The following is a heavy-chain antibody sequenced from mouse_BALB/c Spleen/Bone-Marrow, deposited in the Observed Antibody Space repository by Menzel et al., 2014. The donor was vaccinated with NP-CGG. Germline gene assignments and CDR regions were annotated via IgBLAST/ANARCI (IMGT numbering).Heavy chain of an antibody. D-gene: IGHD1-2*01. CDR1: GYTFTSYV. CDR3: ARHYGYPDY. J-gene: IGHJ2*01. V-gene: IGHV1-14*01. CDR2: INPYNDGT. Sequence: EVQGVESGPELVKPGASVKMSCKASGYTFTSYVMHWVKQKPGQGLEWIGYINPYNDGTKYNEKFKGKATLTSDKSSSTAYMELSSLTSEDSAVYYCARHYGYPDYWGQGTTLTVSS.